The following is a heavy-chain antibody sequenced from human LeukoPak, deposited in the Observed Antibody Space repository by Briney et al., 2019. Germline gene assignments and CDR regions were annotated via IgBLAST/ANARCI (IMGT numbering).Heavy chain of an antibody. V-gene: IGHV3-21*01. CDR3: ARDRSYDSSLGGPDY. J-gene: IGHJ4*02. CDR2: ISSSSSYI. CDR1: GFTFSNSE. Sequence: PGGSLRLSCAVSGFTFSNSEMNWVRQAPGKGLEWVSSISSSSSYIYYADSVKGRFTISRDNAKNSLYLQMNSLRAEDTAVYYCARDRSYDSSLGGPDYWGQGTLVTVSS. D-gene: IGHD3-22*01.